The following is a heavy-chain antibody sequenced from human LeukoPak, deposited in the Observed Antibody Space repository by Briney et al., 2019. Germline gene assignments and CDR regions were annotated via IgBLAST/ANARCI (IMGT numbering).Heavy chain of an antibody. D-gene: IGHD5-12*01. CDR1: GGSFSGYY. Sequence: SETLSLTCAVYGGSFSGYYWSWIRQPPGKGLEWIGEINHSGSTNYNPSLKSRVTISVDTSKNQFSLKLSSVTAADTAVYYCARGVEMAYFDYWGQGTLATVSS. V-gene: IGHV4-34*01. J-gene: IGHJ4*02. CDR2: INHSGST. CDR3: ARGVEMAYFDY.